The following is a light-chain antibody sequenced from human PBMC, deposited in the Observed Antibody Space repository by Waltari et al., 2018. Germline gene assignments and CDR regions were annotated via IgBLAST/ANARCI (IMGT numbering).Light chain of an antibody. Sequence: EIVMTQSPVTLSVSPGERATLSCRASQSVSSNLAWYQQKPGQAPRLLIHGASTRATGIPARFSGSGSGTEFTLTISSLQSEDFAVYYCQQYNTWLTFGGGTKVEIK. J-gene: IGKJ4*01. CDR3: QQYNTWLT. CDR1: QSVSSN. V-gene: IGKV3-15*01. CDR2: GAS.